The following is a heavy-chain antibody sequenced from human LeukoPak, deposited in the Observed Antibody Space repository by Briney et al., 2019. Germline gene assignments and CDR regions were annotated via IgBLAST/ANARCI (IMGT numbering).Heavy chain of an antibody. CDR2: ISPSGGST. CDR1: GYTFTSNY. CDR3: ARDNYDSSGYIDY. V-gene: IGHV1-46*01. D-gene: IGHD3-22*01. J-gene: IGHJ4*02. Sequence: ASVKVSCKAFGYTFTSNYMHWVRQAPGQGPEWMGVISPSGGSTTYAQKFQGRVTMTTDTSTSTAYMELRSLRSDDTAVYYCARDNYDSSGYIDYWGQGTLVTVSS.